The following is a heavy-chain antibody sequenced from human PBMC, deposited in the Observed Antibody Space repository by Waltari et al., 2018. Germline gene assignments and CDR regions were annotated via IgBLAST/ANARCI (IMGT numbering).Heavy chain of an antibody. CDR3: ARGSSGSWNAGLDS. D-gene: IGHD6-13*01. CDR2: IYGSSGST. J-gene: IGHJ4*03. Sequence: QVQLQESGPGPVKPSETLSLTCAVSGGSISGGYDWSWIRQPPGKGLEWIGYIYGSSGSTNYNPSLKNRVTISKDTSKSQFSLKLSSVTAADTAVYYCARGSSGSWNAGLDSWGQGVVVTVSS. V-gene: IGHV4-38-2*01. CDR1: GGSISGGYD.